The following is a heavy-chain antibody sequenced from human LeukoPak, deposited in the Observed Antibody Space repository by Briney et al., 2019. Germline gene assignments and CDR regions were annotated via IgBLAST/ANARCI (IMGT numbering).Heavy chain of an antibody. CDR2: IIPIFGTA. J-gene: IGHJ4*02. Sequence: SVKVSCKASGGTFSSYAISWVRQAPGQGLEWMGGIIPIFGTANYAQKFQGRVTITADESTSTAYMELSSLRSEDTAVYYCAREVYYYDSSGPVSPFDYWGQGTLVTVSS. CDR1: GGTFSSYA. D-gene: IGHD3-22*01. CDR3: AREVYYYDSSGPVSPFDY. V-gene: IGHV1-69*13.